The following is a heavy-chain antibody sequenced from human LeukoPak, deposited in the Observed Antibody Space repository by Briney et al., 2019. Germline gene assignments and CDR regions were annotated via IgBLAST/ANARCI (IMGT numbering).Heavy chain of an antibody. D-gene: IGHD2-2*02. Sequence: GGSLSLPCAASGFTVSSNYMSWVRQAPGKGLEWVSVIYSGGSTYYADSVKGRFTISRDNSKNTLYLQMNTLRSEDTAVYYCARGIASSIPCWFDPWGQGTLVTVSS. V-gene: IGHV3-53*01. CDR3: ARGIASSIPCWFDP. J-gene: IGHJ5*02. CDR2: IYSGGST. CDR1: GFTVSSNY.